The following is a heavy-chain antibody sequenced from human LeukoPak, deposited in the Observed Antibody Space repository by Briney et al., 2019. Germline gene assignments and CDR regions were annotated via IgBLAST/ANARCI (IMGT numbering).Heavy chain of an antibody. CDR1: GFTFSSYA. V-gene: IGHV3-64*01. CDR3: ARVGDLDAFDI. D-gene: IGHD4-17*01. Sequence: GGSLRLSCAASGFTFSSYAMHWVRQAPGKGLEYVSAISSDGGSPYYANSVKGRLIISRDNSKNTLYLQMGSLRPEDMAVYYCARVGDLDAFDIWGQGTMVTVSS. J-gene: IGHJ3*02. CDR2: ISSDGGSP.